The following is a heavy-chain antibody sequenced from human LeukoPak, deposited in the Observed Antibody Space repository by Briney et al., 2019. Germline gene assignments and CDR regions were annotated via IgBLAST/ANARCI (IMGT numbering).Heavy chain of an antibody. D-gene: IGHD6-19*01. CDR1: GFTFSSYS. J-gene: IGHJ4*02. V-gene: IGHV3-21*01. CDR3: ARDRGLRAVAGTGL. CDR2: ISSSSSYI. Sequence: GGSLRLSCAASGFTFSSYSMNWVRQAPGKGLEWVSSISSSSSYIYYADSVEGRFTISRDNAKNSLYLQMNSLRAEDTAVYYCARDRGLRAVAGTGLWGQGTLVTVSS.